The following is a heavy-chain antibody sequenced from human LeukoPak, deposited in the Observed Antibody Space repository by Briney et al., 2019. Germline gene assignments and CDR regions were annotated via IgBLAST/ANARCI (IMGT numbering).Heavy chain of an antibody. CDR2: IYWDDDK. J-gene: IGHJ5*02. CDR1: GFSLSTSGVG. V-gene: IGHV2-5*02. CDR3: AHSLVSEGDSWFDP. Sequence: ESGPTLVKPRQTLTLTCTFSGFSLSTSGVGVGWIRQPPGKALEWLALIYWDDDKRYSPSLKSRLTITKDTSKNQVVLTMTNMDPVDTAAYYCAHSLVSEGDSWFDPWGQGTLVTVSS.